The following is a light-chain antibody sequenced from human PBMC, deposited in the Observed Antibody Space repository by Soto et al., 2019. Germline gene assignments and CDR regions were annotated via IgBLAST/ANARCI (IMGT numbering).Light chain of an antibody. J-gene: IGLJ1*01. Sequence: QSALTQPASVSGSPGQSITISCTGTSSDVGGYNYVSWYQQHPGKAPKLMIYEVSNRPSGVSNRFSGSKSGNTACLTISGLHTEDEADYYCSSYTSSSTLVFGTGTKLTVL. CDR1: SSDVGGYNY. CDR3: SSYTSSSTLV. V-gene: IGLV2-14*01. CDR2: EVS.